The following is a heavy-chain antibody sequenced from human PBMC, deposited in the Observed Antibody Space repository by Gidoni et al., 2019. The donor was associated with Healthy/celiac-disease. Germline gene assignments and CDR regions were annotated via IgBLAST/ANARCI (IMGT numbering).Heavy chain of an antibody. CDR2: ISSSSSYI. CDR1: GFPFSSYS. Sequence: EVQLVESGGGLVKPGGSLRLSCADSGFPFSSYSMNWVRQAPGKGLEWVSSISSSSSYIYYADSLKGRFTISRDNAKNSLYLQMNSLRAEDTAVYYCSRMIAVAGIVGWFDPWGQGTLVTVSS. D-gene: IGHD6-19*01. V-gene: IGHV3-21*01. CDR3: SRMIAVAGIVGWFDP. J-gene: IGHJ5*02.